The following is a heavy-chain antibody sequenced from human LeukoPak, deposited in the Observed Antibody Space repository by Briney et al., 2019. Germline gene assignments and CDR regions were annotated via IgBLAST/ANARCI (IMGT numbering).Heavy chain of an antibody. J-gene: IGHJ4*02. CDR1: GGSISSYY. Sequence: SETLSLTCTVSGGSISSYYWSWIRQPPGKGLEWIGYIYYSGSTNYNPSLKSRVTISVDTSKNQFSLKLSSVTAADTAVYYCARGTGDSTQTHFDYWGQGTLVTVSS. V-gene: IGHV4-59*12. D-gene: IGHD2-21*02. CDR3: ARGTGDSTQTHFDY. CDR2: IYYSGST.